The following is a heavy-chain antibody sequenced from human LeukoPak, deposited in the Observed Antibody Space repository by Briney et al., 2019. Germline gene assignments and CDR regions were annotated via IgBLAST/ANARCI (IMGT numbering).Heavy chain of an antibody. CDR2: ISPSGGIT. Sequence: GGSLRLSCAASGFTFSSHGMNWVRQAPGKGLEWVSGISPSGGITYYTDSVKGRFTISRDNSKNTLYLQMNSLRAEDTAVYYCAKDGRRWKTYYYGSGSYPEWGQGTLVTVSS. CDR1: GFTFSSHG. V-gene: IGHV3-23*01. CDR3: AKDGRRWKTYYYGSGSYPE. D-gene: IGHD3-10*01. J-gene: IGHJ4*02.